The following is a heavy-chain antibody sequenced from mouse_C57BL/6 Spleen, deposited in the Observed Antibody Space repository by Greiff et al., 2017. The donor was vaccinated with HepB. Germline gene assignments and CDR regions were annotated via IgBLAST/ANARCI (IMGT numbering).Heavy chain of an antibody. D-gene: IGHD2-4*01. CDR1: GFSLTSYG. V-gene: IGHV2-2*01. Sequence: VHLVESGPGLVQPSQSLSITCTVSGFSLTSYGVHWVRQSPGKGLEWLGVIWSGGSTDYNAAFISRLSISKDNSKSQVFFKMNSLQADDTAIYYCARKDDYDDGWFAYWGQGTLVTVSA. J-gene: IGHJ3*01. CDR2: IWSGGST. CDR3: ARKDDYDDGWFAY.